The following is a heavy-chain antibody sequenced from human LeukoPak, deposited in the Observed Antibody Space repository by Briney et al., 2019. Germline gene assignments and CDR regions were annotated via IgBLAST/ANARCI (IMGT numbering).Heavy chain of an antibody. V-gene: IGHV3-23*01. CDR3: AKVSIAAWYYYYGMDV. J-gene: IGHJ6*02. Sequence: PGGSLRLSCAASGFTFSSYAMSWVRQAPGKGLEWVSAISGSGGSTYYADSVKGRFTISRDNSKNTLYLQMNSLRAEDTAVYYCAKVSIAAWYYYYGMDVCGQGTTVTVSS. CDR1: GFTFSSYA. CDR2: ISGSGGST. D-gene: IGHD6-6*01.